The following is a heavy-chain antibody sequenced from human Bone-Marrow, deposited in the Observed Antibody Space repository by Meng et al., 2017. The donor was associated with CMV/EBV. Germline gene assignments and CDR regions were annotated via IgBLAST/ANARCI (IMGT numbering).Heavy chain of an antibody. CDR1: GFTFSSYS. V-gene: IGHV3-21*01. CDR2: ISSSSSYI. CDR3: ARDFRDQEIGATVVTPSVV. J-gene: IGHJ4*02. D-gene: IGHD4-23*01. Sequence: GGSLRLSCAASGFTFSSYSMNWVRQAPGKGLEWVSSISSSSSYIYYADSVKGRFTISRDNAKNSLYLQMNSLRAEDTAVYYCARDFRDQEIGATVVTPSVVWGQGTLVTVSS.